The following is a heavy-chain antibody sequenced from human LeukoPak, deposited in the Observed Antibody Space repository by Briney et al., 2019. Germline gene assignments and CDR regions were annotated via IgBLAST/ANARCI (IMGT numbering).Heavy chain of an antibody. CDR2: INHSGST. CDR3: ARSGTTPYYYGMDV. V-gene: IGHV4-34*01. CDR1: GFTFSNAW. J-gene: IGHJ6*02. D-gene: IGHD1-14*01. Sequence: GSLRLSCAASGFTFSNAWMSWVRQPPGKGLEWIGEINHSGSTNYNPSLKSRVTISVDTSKNQFSLKLSSVTAADTAVYYCARSGTTPYYYGMDVWGQGTTVTVSS.